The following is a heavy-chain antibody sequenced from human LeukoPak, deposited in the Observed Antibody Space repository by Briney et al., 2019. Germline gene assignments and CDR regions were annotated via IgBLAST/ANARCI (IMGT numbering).Heavy chain of an antibody. CDR1: GYTFTGYY. CDR2: INPNSGGT. J-gene: IGHJ4*02. Sequence: ASVKVSCKASGYTFTGYYMHWVRQAPGQGLEWMGWINPNSGGTNYAQKFQGRVTMTRDTSISTAYMELSRLRSDDTAVYYCARDLPRGYYDSSGYYYWGQGTLDTVSS. V-gene: IGHV1-2*02. D-gene: IGHD3-22*01. CDR3: ARDLPRGYYDSSGYYY.